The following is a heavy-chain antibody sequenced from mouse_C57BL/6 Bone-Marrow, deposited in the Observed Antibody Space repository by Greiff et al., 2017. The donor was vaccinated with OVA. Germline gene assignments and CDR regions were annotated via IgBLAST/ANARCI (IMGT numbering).Heavy chain of an antibody. CDR3: ARPYDYDRGFDY. J-gene: IGHJ2*01. D-gene: IGHD2-4*01. CDR1: GYTFTSYT. V-gene: IGHV1-4*01. CDR2: INPSSGYT. Sequence: QVQLQQSGAELARPGASVKMSCKASGYTFTSYTMHWVKQRPGQGLEWIGYINPSSGYTKYNQTFKDKATLTADKSSSTAYMELRSLTSEDSAVYYWARPYDYDRGFDYWGQGTTLTVAS.